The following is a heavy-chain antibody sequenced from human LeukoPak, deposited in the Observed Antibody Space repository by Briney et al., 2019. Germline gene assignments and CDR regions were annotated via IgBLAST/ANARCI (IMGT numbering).Heavy chain of an antibody. V-gene: IGHV3-23*01. CDR2: ISGSGDNT. D-gene: IGHD3-22*01. J-gene: IGHJ4*02. CDR1: GFTFSSYA. Sequence: GGSLRLSCAASGFTFSSYAMSWVRQAPGKGLEWVSGISGSGDNTYYADSVKGRFTISRDNPKNTLYVQVNSLGTEDTAAYYCAKGSYYDSSGSFYFDYWGQGTLVSVSS. CDR3: AKGSYYDSSGSFYFDY.